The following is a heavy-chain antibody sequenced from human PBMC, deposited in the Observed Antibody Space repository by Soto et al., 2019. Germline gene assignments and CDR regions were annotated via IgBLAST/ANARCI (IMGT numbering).Heavy chain of an antibody. V-gene: IGHV3-74*01. CDR3: AKDSELEYLAWFGELFP. J-gene: IGHJ5*02. CDR2: INSDGSST. D-gene: IGHD3-10*01. CDR1: GFTFSSYW. Sequence: GGSLRLSCAASGFTFSSYWMHWVRQAPGKGLVWVSRINSDGSSTSYADSVKGRFTISRDNAKNTLYLQMNILRAEDTAVYYCAKDSELEYLAWFGELFPWGQGTLVTVSS.